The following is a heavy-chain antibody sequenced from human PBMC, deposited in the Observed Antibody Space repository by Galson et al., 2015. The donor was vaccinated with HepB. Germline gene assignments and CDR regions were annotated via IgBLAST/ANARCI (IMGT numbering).Heavy chain of an antibody. V-gene: IGHV3-30*18. Sequence: SLRLSCAGSGFTFSNYGVHWVRQAPGKGLEWAAVISHDGRNKYYADSLKGRFNISRDNLKSTLFLQMNNLRPEDTAFYFCAKDGKPWWESYCHSTSCYVGYFDDWGQGTLVTVSS. CDR3: AKDGKPWWESYCHSTSCYVGYFDD. D-gene: IGHD2-2*01. J-gene: IGHJ4*02. CDR1: GFTFSNYG. CDR2: ISHDGRNK.